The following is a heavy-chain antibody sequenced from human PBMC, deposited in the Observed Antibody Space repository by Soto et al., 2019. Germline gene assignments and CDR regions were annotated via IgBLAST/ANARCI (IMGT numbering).Heavy chain of an antibody. V-gene: IGHV4-31*03. J-gene: IGHJ2*01. CDR1: GGSISSGGYY. CDR3: ARDGLSYGGNLWYFDL. Sequence: QGQLQESGPGLVKPSQTLSLTCTVSGGSISSGGYYWSWIRQHPGKGLEWIGYIYFSGRTYYNPALQRRVTISVDTSQTQVALKLCSVTAADTAVYYCARDGLSYGGNLWYFDLCGRGTLVTVSS. D-gene: IGHD4-17*01. CDR2: IYFSGRT.